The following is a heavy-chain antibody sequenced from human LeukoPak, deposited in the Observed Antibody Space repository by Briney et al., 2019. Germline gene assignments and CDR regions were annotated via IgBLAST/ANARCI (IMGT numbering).Heavy chain of an antibody. V-gene: IGHV3-33*01. CDR2: IWYDGSNK. CDR1: GFTFSIYG. CDR3: ARDPAPSLYYDSSLPLYYFDY. J-gene: IGHJ4*02. Sequence: GGSLTLFCAPSGFTFSIYGMHWARQAPGKGREWLAVIWYDGSNKYYADYVKGRFTISRDNSKNTLYLQMNSLRAEDTAVNYCARDPAPSLYYDSSLPLYYFDYWGQGTLVTVSS. D-gene: IGHD3-22*01.